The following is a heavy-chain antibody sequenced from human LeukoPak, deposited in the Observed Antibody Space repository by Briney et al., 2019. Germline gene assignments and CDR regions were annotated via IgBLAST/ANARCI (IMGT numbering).Heavy chain of an antibody. J-gene: IGHJ6*03. CDR1: GGSISSHY. CDR3: ARVGTATEPDYYYYYMDV. D-gene: IGHD2-15*01. Sequence: SETLSLTRTVSGGSISSHYWSWIRQPPGKGLEWIGYIYYSGSTNYNPSLKSRVTISVDTSKNQFSLKLSSVTAADTAVYYCARVGTATEPDYYYYYMDVWGKGTTVTVSS. CDR2: IYYSGST. V-gene: IGHV4-59*11.